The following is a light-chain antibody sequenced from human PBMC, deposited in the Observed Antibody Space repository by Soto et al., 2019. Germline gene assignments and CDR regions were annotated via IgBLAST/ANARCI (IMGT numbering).Light chain of an antibody. CDR3: QQYYSLPLT. CDR2: WAS. CDR1: QNLLYDSNNKNY. Sequence: DIVMTQSPDSLAVSLGERATINCRSSQNLLYDSNNKNYFAWYQQKPGQPPKLLFYWASTRESGFPDRFTGSGSGTDFTLTISSLQAEDVAVYYCQQYYSLPLTFGGGTKVEIK. J-gene: IGKJ4*01. V-gene: IGKV4-1*01.